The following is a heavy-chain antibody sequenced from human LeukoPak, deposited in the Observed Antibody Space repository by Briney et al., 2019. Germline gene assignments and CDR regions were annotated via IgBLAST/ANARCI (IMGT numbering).Heavy chain of an antibody. D-gene: IGHD2/OR15-2a*01. V-gene: IGHV4-59*01. J-gene: IGHJ1*01. CDR2: LYYSGST. Sequence: SETLSLTCIICVGSISVSYWSWIRQRPGKGLEWIGYLYYSGSTTYSPSLKSRVTMSVDTSKSQFSLRLSSVTAADTAIYYCAGVRGTFEADWGQGTLVTVSS. CDR1: VGSISVSY. CDR3: AGVRGTFEAD.